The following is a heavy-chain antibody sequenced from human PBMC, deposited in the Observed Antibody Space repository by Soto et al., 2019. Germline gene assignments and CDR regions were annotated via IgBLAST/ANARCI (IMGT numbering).Heavy chain of an antibody. D-gene: IGHD6-13*01. CDR1: GYSFTSYW. CDR3: ARRVHSSSWYGGSYGMDV. CDR2: IYPGDSDT. J-gene: IGHJ6*02. V-gene: IGHV5-51*01. Sequence: PGESLKISCKGSGYSFTSYWIGWVRPMPGKGLEWMGIIYPGDSDTRYSPSFQGQVTISADKSISTAYLQWSSLKASDTAMYYCARRVHSSSWYGGSYGMDVWGQGTTVTVSS.